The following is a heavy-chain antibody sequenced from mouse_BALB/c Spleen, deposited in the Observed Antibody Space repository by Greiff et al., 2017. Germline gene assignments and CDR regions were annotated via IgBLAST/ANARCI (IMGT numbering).Heavy chain of an antibody. CDR3: ARDSWARDYAMDY. V-gene: IGHV7-3*02. Sequence: VQVVESGGGLVQPGGSLRLSCATSGFTFTDYYMSWVRQPPGKALEWLGFIRNKANGYTTEYSASVKGRFTISRDNSQSILYLQMNTLRAEDSATYYCARDSWARDYAMDYWGQGTSVTVSS. CDR1: GFTFTDYY. J-gene: IGHJ4*01. CDR2: IRNKANGYTT.